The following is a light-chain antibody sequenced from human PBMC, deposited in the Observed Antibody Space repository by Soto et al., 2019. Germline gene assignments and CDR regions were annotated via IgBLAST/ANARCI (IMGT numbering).Light chain of an antibody. CDR2: GNS. Sequence: QSVLTQPPSVSGAPGQRVTISCTGSSSNIGAGYDVHWYQQLPGTAPKLLIYGNSNRPSGVPDRFSGSKSGTSASLAITGLQAEDEADYYCQSYDSSLSGVVFAGGTK. CDR1: SSNIGAGYD. J-gene: IGLJ2*01. V-gene: IGLV1-40*01. CDR3: QSYDSSLSGVV.